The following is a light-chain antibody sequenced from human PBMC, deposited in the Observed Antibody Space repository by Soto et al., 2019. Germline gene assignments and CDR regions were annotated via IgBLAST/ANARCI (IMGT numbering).Light chain of an antibody. J-gene: IGKJ1*01. V-gene: IGKV1-5*03. CDR2: KAS. Sequence: DIQMTQSPSTLPASVGDRVTVTCRASQSIRSWLAWYQEKPGKAPKLLIYKASLLETGVPSRFSGSASGTEFTLTISSLQTDDFGTYYRQQYNSHPWTFGQGTKVDIK. CDR1: QSIRSW. CDR3: QQYNSHPWT.